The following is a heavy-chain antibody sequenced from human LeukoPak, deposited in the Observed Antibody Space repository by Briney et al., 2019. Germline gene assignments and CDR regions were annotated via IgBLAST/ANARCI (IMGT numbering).Heavy chain of an antibody. CDR1: GVSISSSNSY. CDR2: IYYSGNT. CDR3: ARMTSSGWYAAGYYFDY. V-gene: IGHV4-39*07. D-gene: IGHD6-19*01. J-gene: IGHJ4*02. Sequence: SETPSLTCTVSGVSISSSNSYWGWIRQPPGKGLEWIGSIYYSGNTYYNASLKSQVSISIDTSKNQFSLKMSSVTAADTAVYYCARMTSSGWYAAGYYFDYWGQGTLVTVSS.